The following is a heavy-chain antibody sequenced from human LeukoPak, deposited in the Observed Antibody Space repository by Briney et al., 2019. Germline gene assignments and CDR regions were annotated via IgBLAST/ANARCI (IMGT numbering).Heavy chain of an antibody. J-gene: IGHJ3*02. CDR1: GFTFSSYS. V-gene: IGHV3-30*02. CDR2: IRYDGSNK. CDR3: AKDDLRYSSSWSGAFDI. Sequence: TGGSLRLSCAASGFTFSSYSMNWVRQAPGKGLEWVAFIRYDGSNKYYADSVKGRFTISRDNSKNTLYLQMNSLRAEDTAVYYCAKDDLRYSSSWSGAFDIWGQGTMVTVSS. D-gene: IGHD6-13*01.